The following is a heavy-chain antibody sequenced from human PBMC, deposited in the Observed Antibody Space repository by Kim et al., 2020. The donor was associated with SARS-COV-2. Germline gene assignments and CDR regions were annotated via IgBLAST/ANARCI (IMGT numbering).Heavy chain of an antibody. Sequence: ASVKVSCKASGYTFINYGISWVRQAPGQGLEWMGWISTYNGNTNYAQNLQGRVTMTRDTSASTAYMELRSLTSDDTAVYYCARGVGYCSGSGCSQGPSYFYNWGQGTLVTVSS. V-gene: IGHV1-18*01. CDR2: ISTYNGNT. J-gene: IGHJ4*02. CDR1: GYTFINYG. CDR3: ARGVGYCSGSGCSQGPSYFYN. D-gene: IGHD2-15*01.